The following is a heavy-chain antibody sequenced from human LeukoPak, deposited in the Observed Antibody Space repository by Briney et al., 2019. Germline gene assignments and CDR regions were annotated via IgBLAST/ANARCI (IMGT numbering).Heavy chain of an antibody. D-gene: IGHD2-2*01. CDR2: IIPIFGTA. CDR3: ARDFAAIPYFDY. V-gene: IGHV1-69*01. Sequence: GASVKVSCKASGGTFSCYAISWVRQAPGQGLEWMGGIIPIFGTANYAQKFQGRVTITADESTSTAYMELSSLRSEDTAVYYCARDFAAIPYFDYWGQGTLVTVSS. J-gene: IGHJ4*02. CDR1: GGTFSCYA.